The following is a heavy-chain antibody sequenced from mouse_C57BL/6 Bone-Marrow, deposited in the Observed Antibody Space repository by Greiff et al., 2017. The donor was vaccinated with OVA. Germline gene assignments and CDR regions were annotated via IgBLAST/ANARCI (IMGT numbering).Heavy chain of an antibody. J-gene: IGHJ2*01. CDR2: IYPGDGDT. V-gene: IGHV1-62-3*01. Sequence: QVQLQQPGAELVKPGASVKLSCKASGYTFTSYWMHWVKQRPGRGLEWIGRIYPGDGDTNYNGKFKGKATLTADKSSSTAYMQLSSLTSEDSAVYFCARMDYWGQGTTLTVSS. CDR3: ARMDY. CDR1: GYTFTSYW.